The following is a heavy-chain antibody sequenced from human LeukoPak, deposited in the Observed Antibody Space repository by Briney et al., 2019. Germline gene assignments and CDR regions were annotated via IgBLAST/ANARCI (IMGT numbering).Heavy chain of an antibody. Sequence: GKSLRLSCAASGFTFRSYGMRWVRQAPGKGLEWVAVIWYDGSNKYYADSVKGRFTISRDNSENTLYLQMNSLRAEDTALYYCASDGIAVDRGIGYFDYWGQGTLVTASS. CDR3: ASDGIAVDRGIGYFDY. J-gene: IGHJ4*02. CDR2: IWYDGSNK. V-gene: IGHV3-33*01. D-gene: IGHD6-13*01. CDR1: GFTFRSYG.